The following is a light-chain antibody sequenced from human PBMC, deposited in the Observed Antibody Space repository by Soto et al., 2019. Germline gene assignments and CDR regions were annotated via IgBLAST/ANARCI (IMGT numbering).Light chain of an antibody. CDR1: SGSIDSNY. Sequence: NFMLTQQHSVAEYPGKTVTISCTRSSGSIDSNYVQWYQQRPGSAPSTVIYEDNQRPSGVPDRFSGSIDSSSNSASLIISGLKPEDEADYYCQSYDSSHVMFGGGTKLTVL. J-gene: IGLJ3*02. CDR3: QSYDSSHVM. CDR2: EDN. V-gene: IGLV6-57*04.